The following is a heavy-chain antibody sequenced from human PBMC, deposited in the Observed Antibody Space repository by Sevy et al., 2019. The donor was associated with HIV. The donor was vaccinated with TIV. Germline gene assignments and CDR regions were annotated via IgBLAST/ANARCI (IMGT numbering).Heavy chain of an antibody. V-gene: IGHV4-4*07. Sequence: SETLSLTCTVSGGSISSYYWSWIRQPAGKGLEWIGRIYTSGSTNYNPSLKSRVTMSVDTSKNQFSLKLSSVTAADTAVYYCASETGIAAANKKSQNYYYYYGMDVWGQGTTVTVSS. CDR3: ASETGIAAANKKSQNYYYYYGMDV. J-gene: IGHJ6*02. CDR1: GGSISSYY. D-gene: IGHD6-13*01. CDR2: IYTSGST.